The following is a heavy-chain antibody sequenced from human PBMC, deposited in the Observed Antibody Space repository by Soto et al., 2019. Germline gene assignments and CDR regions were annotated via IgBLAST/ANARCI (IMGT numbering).Heavy chain of an antibody. CDR3: ARAALGFGELRTPLVALDI. J-gene: IGHJ3*02. CDR1: GGTFSSYT. CDR2: IIPILGIA. D-gene: IGHD3-10*01. V-gene: IGHV1-69*02. Sequence: QVQLVQSGAEVKKPGSSVKVSCKASGGTFSSYTISWVRQAPGQGLEWMGRIIPILGIANYAQKFQGRVTITADKSTSTAYMELSSLRSEDTAVYYCARAALGFGELRTPLVALDIWGQGTMVTVSS.